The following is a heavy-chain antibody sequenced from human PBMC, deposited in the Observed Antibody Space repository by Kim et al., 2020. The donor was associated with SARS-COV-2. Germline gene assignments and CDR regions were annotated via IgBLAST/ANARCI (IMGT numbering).Heavy chain of an antibody. CDR3: ARDPGQPGEAADGYIRN. V-gene: IGHV1-46*01. Sequence: ASVKVSCKASGYTFTSNYLVWVRRAPGQGLEWMGIINPNSGKPTYAQKFLGRVTMTSDTSTSIAYMELSSLTHEDTAVYYCARDPGQPGEAADGYIRNWG. CDR1: GYTFTSNY. CDR2: INPNSGKP. J-gene: IGHJ1*01. D-gene: IGHD5-12*01.